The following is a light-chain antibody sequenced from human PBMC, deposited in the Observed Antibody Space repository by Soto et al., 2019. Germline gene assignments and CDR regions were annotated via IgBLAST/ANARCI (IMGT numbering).Light chain of an antibody. V-gene: IGLV6-57*04. Sequence: NFMLTQPHSVSESPGKTVTISCTRRSGSIANNYMQWYQQRPGSAPTTVIFENNQRPSGVPDRFSGSTDGSSNSASLTISGLQTEDEADYYCQSYDSSFVVFGGGTQLTVL. CDR1: SGSIANNY. CDR2: ENN. CDR3: QSYDSSFVV. J-gene: IGLJ2*01.